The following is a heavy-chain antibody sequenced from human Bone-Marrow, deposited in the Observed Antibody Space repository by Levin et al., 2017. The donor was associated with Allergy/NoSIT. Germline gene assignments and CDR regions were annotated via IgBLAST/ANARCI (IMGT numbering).Heavy chain of an antibody. CDR1: GFTFSSYA. Sequence: PGGSLRLSCAASGFTFSSYAMHWVRQAPGKGLEWVAVISYDGSNKYYADSVKGRFTISRDNSKNTLYLQMNSLRAEDTAVYYCARGDYYDSSGYYDHDYWGQGTLVTVSS. J-gene: IGHJ4*02. CDR2: ISYDGSNK. V-gene: IGHV3-30*04. CDR3: ARGDYYDSSGYYDHDY. D-gene: IGHD3-22*01.